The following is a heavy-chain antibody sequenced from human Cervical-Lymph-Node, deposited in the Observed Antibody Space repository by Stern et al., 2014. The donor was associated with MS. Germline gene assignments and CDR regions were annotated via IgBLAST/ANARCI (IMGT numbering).Heavy chain of an antibody. CDR2: INPSGGST. CDR3: AREVAGHRLGMMDV. J-gene: IGHJ6*02. Sequence: QVQLVESAAEVKKPGASVKVSCQASGYTFTSYYIHWVRQAPGQGLEWIGIINPSGGSTSYAQKFQGRVTMTRDTSTSTVYMELSSLRSEDTAVYYCAREVAGHRLGMMDVWGQGTTVTVSS. CDR1: GYTFTSYY. V-gene: IGHV1-46*01. D-gene: IGHD6-19*01.